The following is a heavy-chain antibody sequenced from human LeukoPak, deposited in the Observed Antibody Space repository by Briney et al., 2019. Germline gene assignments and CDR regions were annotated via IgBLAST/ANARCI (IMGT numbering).Heavy chain of an antibody. D-gene: IGHD6-13*01. Sequence: ASVRVSCKASGYTFTGYYMHWVRQAPGQGLEWMGWINSNSGSTNYAQKFQGRVTMTRDTSISTAYMELSRLRSDDTAVYSCARQSAIPATGGPDQSFDYWGQGTLVTVSS. CDR2: INSNSGST. V-gene: IGHV1-2*02. J-gene: IGHJ4*02. CDR1: GYTFTGYY. CDR3: ARQSAIPATGGPDQSFDY.